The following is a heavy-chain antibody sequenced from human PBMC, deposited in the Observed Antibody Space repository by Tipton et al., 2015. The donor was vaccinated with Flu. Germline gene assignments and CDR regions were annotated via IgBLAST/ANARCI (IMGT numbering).Heavy chain of an antibody. CDR3: ARARIAAAGTPLDY. J-gene: IGHJ4*02. CDR1: GFTFSSYE. V-gene: IGHV3-48*03. Sequence: QLVQSGGGLVQPGGSLRLSCAASGFTFSSYEMNWVRQAPGKGLEWVSYISSSGSTIYYADSVKGRFTISRDNAKNSLYLQMNSLRAEDTAVYYCARARIAAAGTPLDYWGQGTLVTASS. D-gene: IGHD6-13*01. CDR2: ISSSGSTI.